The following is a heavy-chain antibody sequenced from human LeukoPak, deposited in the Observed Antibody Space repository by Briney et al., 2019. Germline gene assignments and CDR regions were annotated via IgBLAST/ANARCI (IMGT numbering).Heavy chain of an antibody. V-gene: IGHV4-39*01. Sequence: SETLSLTCTVSGGSISRSSYYWGWIRQPPGKGLEWIGTIYYSGSTYYNPSLKSRVTISVDTSKNQFSLKLSSVAAADTAVYYCTREISGSCGYWGQGALVTVSS. J-gene: IGHJ4*02. CDR3: TREISGSCGY. CDR2: IYYSGST. D-gene: IGHD3-10*01. CDR1: GGSISRSSYY.